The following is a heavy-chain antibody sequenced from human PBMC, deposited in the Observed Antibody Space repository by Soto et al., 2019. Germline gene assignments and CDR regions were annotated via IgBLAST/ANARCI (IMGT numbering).Heavy chain of an antibody. CDR3: SRHWPYDYDGSGYYSMWFET. J-gene: IGHJ5*02. CDR2: IDPSDSYA. V-gene: IGHV5-10-1*01. D-gene: IGHD3-22*01. CDR1: GYSFTTYW. Sequence: GESLKISCKGSGYSFTTYWISWVRQMPGKGLEWVGRIDPSDSYANYNPSFEGHVTISTDKSINTAYMQWSSLKTSDTATYYCSRHWPYDYDGSGYYSMWFETWGQGTPVTVSS.